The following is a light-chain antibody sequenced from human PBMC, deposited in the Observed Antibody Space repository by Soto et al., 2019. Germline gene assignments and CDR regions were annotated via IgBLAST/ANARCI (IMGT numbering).Light chain of an antibody. V-gene: IGKV1-33*01. CDR2: DAS. Sequence: DLQMPQSPSSLSASVGDRVTITCQASQDIRNYLNWYQQKPGKAPKLMIYDASNLETGVPSRFSGSGSGTDFAFTISSLQPEDIATYYCQQYDNLRPITFGQGTRLEIK. J-gene: IGKJ5*01. CDR3: QQYDNLRPIT. CDR1: QDIRNY.